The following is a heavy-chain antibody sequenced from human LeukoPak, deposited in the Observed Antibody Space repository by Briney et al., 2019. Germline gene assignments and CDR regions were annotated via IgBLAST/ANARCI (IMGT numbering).Heavy chain of an antibody. CDR2: IKEGGSKK. CDR1: GFPFSTYW. D-gene: IGHD3-3*01. J-gene: IGHJ6*02. CDR3: ARAYYDFWSGYYSYYYYGMDV. Sequence: GGSLRLSCSASGFPFSTYWMNWVRRAPGKGVEWLANIKEGGSKKYYVDSVKGRFTISRDNAKNSLYLQMDSLRAEDTAVYYCARAYYDFWSGYYSYYYYGMDVWGQGTTVTVSS. V-gene: IGHV3-7*03.